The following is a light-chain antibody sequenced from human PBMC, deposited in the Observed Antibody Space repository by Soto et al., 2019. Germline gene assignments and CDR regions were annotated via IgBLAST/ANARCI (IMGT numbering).Light chain of an antibody. V-gene: IGKV3D-20*02. CDR2: GAS. CDR1: QSVSSDY. CDR3: QQRSNWPT. J-gene: IGKJ1*01. Sequence: EIVLTQSPDTLSLSPGERATLSCRASQSVSSDYLVWYQQKPGQAPRLLIYGASSRATGIPDRFSGSGSGTDFTLTISSLEPEDFAVYYCQQRSNWPTFGQGTKVDIK.